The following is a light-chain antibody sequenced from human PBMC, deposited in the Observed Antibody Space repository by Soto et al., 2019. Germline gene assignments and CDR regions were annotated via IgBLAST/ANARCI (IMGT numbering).Light chain of an antibody. CDR2: GAS. J-gene: IGKJ1*01. V-gene: IGKV3-20*01. CDR1: PRVSSSY. CDR3: QQYGSSRKWT. Sequence: EIVLTQSPGTLSLSPGERATLSCRASPRVSSSYLAWYQQKPGQAPRLLIYGASSRATGIPDRFSGSGSGTDFTLTISRLEPEDFAVYYCQQYGSSRKWTFGQGTKVEIK.